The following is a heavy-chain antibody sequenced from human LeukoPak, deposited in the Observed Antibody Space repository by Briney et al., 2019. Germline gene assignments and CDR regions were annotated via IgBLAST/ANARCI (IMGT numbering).Heavy chain of an antibody. J-gene: IGHJ4*02. CDR3: ARGHCSSTSCYNPYFDY. D-gene: IGHD2-2*02. Sequence: WASVKVSCKASGYTFTGYYMHWVRQAPGQGLEWMGWINPNSGGTNYAQKVQGRVTMTRDTSISTAYMELSRLRSDDTAVYYCARGHCSSTSCYNPYFDYWGQGTLVTVSS. V-gene: IGHV1-2*02. CDR2: INPNSGGT. CDR1: GYTFTGYY.